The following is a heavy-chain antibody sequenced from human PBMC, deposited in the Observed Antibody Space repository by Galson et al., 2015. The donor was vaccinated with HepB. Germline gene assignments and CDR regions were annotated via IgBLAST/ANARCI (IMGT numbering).Heavy chain of an antibody. Sequence: QSGAEVKKPGASVKVSCKASGYTFTSYGISWVRQAPGQGLEWMGGIIPILGIANYAQKFQGRVTITADKSTSTAYMELSSLRSEDTAVYYCARDRDYGDYVGYYFDYWGQGTLVTVSS. CDR1: GYTFTSYG. D-gene: IGHD4-17*01. CDR3: ARDRDYGDYVGYYFDY. J-gene: IGHJ4*02. V-gene: IGHV1-69*10. CDR2: IIPILGIA.